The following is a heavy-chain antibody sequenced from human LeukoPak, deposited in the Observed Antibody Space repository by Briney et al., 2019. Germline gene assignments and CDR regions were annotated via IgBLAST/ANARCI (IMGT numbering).Heavy chain of an antibody. Sequence: SQTLSLTCTVSGGSISSGTYYWTWIRQPAGKGLEWIGRIYTSGSTNYNPSLKSRVTISVDTSKNQFSLKLSSVTAADTAVYYCARAAGAAFDYWGQGTLVTVSS. CDR3: ARAAGAAFDY. J-gene: IGHJ4*02. CDR1: GGSISSGTYY. D-gene: IGHD1-26*01. CDR2: IYTSGST. V-gene: IGHV4-61*02.